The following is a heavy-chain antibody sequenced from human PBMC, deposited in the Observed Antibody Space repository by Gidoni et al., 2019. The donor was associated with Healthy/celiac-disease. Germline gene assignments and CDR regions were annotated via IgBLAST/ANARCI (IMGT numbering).Heavy chain of an antibody. Sequence: QLQLQESGPGLVKPSETLSLTCTVSGGSISSSSYYWGWIRQPPGKGLEWIGSIYYSGSTYYNPSLKSRVTISVDTSKNQFSLKLSSVTAADTAVYYCARCPGYGSGSYYPTSEFDYWGQGTLVTVSS. CDR1: GGSISSSSYY. V-gene: IGHV4-39*07. J-gene: IGHJ4*02. CDR3: ARCPGYGSGSYYPTSEFDY. D-gene: IGHD3-10*01. CDR2: IYYSGST.